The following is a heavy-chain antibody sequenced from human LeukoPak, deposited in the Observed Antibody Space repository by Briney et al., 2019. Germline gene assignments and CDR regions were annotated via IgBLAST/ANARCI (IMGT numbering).Heavy chain of an antibody. J-gene: IGHJ5*02. V-gene: IGHV3-30-3*01. D-gene: IGHD3-9*01. CDR1: GFTFSSYA. Sequence: PGGSPRLSCAASGFTFSSYAMHWVRQAPGKGLEWVAVISYDGSNKYYADTVKGRFTISRDNSKNTLYLQMNSLRAEDTAVYYCAKAEYYDILTGYRNNWFDPWGQGTLVTVSS. CDR3: AKAEYYDILTGYRNNWFDP. CDR2: ISYDGSNK.